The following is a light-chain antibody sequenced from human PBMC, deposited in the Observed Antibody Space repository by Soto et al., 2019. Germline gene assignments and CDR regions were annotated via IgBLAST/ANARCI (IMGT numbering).Light chain of an antibody. J-gene: IGKJ5*01. Sequence: DIAMTQSPSTLSASVGDRVTITCRASQSISSWLAWYQQKPGKAPKLLIYKASSLESGVPSRFSGSGSGTEFTLTISSLQPDDFATYYCQQYNSYSITLGQGTRLEIK. CDR3: QQYNSYSIT. V-gene: IGKV1-5*03. CDR1: QSISSW. CDR2: KAS.